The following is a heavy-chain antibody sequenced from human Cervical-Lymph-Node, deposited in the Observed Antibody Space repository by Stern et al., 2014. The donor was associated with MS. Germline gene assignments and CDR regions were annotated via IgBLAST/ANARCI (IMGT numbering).Heavy chain of an antibody. J-gene: IGHJ4*02. CDR2: IFPGGSDI. CDR1: GYTFTSYW. Sequence: VQLGQSGPEVKRPGESLKISCQASGYTFTSYWIGWVRQMPGKGLEWIAIIFPGGSDIRYSPSFQGQVTISAEKSSSTAYLQWNNLKASDTAIYYRARQRYFDYWGQGTLVTVSS. CDR3: ARQRYFDY. V-gene: IGHV5-51*01.